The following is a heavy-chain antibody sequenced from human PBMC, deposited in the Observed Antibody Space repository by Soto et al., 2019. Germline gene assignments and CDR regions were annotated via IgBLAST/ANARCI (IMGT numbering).Heavy chain of an antibody. CDR3: ARDWSSGYYGSLCGY. CDR2: IWYDGSNK. V-gene: IGHV3-33*01. J-gene: IGHJ4*02. Sequence: PGGSLRLSCAASGFTFSSYGMHWVRQAPGKGLEWVAVIWYDGSNKYYADSVKGRFTISRDNSKNTLYLQMNSLRAEDTAVYYYARDWSSGYYGSLCGYWGQGTLVTVSS. CDR1: GFTFSSYG. D-gene: IGHD3-22*01.